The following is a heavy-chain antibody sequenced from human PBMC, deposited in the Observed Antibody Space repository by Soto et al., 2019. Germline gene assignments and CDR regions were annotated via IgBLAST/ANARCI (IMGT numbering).Heavy chain of an antibody. CDR1: GFTVSSNY. D-gene: IGHD1-26*01. CDR2: IYSGGST. J-gene: IGHJ6*02. V-gene: IGHV3-53*01. Sequence: ESGGGLIQPGGSLRLSCAASGFTVSSNYMSWVRQAPGKGLEWVSVIYSGGSTYYADSVKGRFTISRDNSKNTLYLQMNSLRAEDTAVYYCARANLVEYYGMDVWGQGTTVTVSS. CDR3: ARANLVEYYGMDV.